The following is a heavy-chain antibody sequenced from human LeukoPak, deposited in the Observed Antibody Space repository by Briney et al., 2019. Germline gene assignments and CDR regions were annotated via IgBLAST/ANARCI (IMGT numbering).Heavy chain of an antibody. D-gene: IGHD4-17*01. CDR2: IYTSGST. CDR3: ARDVFGASYGDYANYYYYYMDV. CDR1: SGSISSYY. J-gene: IGHJ6*03. V-gene: IGHV4-4*07. Sequence: SETLSLTCTVSSGSISSYYWSWIRQPAGKGLEWNGRIYTSGSTNYNPSLKSRVTMSVDTSKNQLSLKLSSVTAADTAVYYCARDVFGASYGDYANYYYYYMDVWGKGTTVTVSS.